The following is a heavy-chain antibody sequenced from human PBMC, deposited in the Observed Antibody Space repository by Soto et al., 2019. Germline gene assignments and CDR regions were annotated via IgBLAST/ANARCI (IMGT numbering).Heavy chain of an antibody. CDR2: INAGNGNP. Sequence: QVQLVQSGAEVKKPGASVKVSCKASGYTFTTYAMHWVRQAPGQTLEWMGWINAGNGNPKYSQKFQGRVTITRDTSASTAYMELSSLSSEDTAVYYCARVLLGSGTYYNTFDYWGQGILVTVSS. J-gene: IGHJ4*02. CDR1: GYTFTTYA. V-gene: IGHV1-3*01. D-gene: IGHD3-10*01. CDR3: ARVLLGSGTYYNTFDY.